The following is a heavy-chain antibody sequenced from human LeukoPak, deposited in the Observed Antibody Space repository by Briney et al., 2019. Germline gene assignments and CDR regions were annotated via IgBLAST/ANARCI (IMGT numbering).Heavy chain of an antibody. V-gene: IGHV4-59*01. D-gene: IGHD1-26*01. CDR2: IYYTGST. CDR3: ARGQRGSYLTALDF. Sequence: KPSETLSLTCTVSGGSIGTYYWSWIRQPPGKGLEWIAYIYYTGSTSYNPSLKSRVAISVDTSKNQFSLKLNSVTAADTAVYYCARGQRGSYLTALDFWGQGTMVTVSS. CDR1: GGSIGTYY. J-gene: IGHJ3*01.